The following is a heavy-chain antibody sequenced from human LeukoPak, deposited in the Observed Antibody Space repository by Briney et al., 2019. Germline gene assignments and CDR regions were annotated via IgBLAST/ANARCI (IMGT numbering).Heavy chain of an antibody. D-gene: IGHD3-3*01. V-gene: IGHV4-4*07. CDR2: IYTSGST. CDR3: ARDGITIFGVVIKAEYFQH. J-gene: IGHJ1*01. CDR1: GGSFSGYY. Sequence: SETLSLTCAVYGGSFSGYYWSWIRQPPGKGLEWIGRIYTSGSTNYNPSLKSRVTMSVDTSKNQFSLKLSSVTAADTAVYYCARDGITIFGVVIKAEYFQHWGQGTLVTVSS.